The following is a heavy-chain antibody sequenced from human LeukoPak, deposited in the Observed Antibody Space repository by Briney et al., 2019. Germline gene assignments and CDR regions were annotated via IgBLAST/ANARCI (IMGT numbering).Heavy chain of an antibody. D-gene: IGHD7-27*01. CDR3: ARDYVWGSSESDY. V-gene: IGHV3-7*01. J-gene: IGHJ4*02. CDR1: GFTFSNYW. CDR2: INQDGSEK. Sequence: GGSLRLSCVASGFTFSNYWITWFRQTPGKGLEWVGNINQDGSEKYYLDSVRGRFTISRDNAKNSLYLQMNSLRVEDTAIYYCARDYVWGSSESDYWGQGTLVTVSS.